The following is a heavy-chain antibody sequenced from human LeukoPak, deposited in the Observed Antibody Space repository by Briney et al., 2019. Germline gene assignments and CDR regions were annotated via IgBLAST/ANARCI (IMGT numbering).Heavy chain of an antibody. V-gene: IGHV5-51*01. J-gene: IGHJ3*02. Sequence: GESLKISCQGSGYIFTSYWIGWVRQMPGKGLEWMGIIYPGDSDIRYSPSFQGQVTISGDKSISTAYLQWSNLRASDTAMYYCARRDSSGLRWAFDIWGQGTMVTVSS. CDR2: IYPGDSDI. CDR3: ARRDSSGLRWAFDI. CDR1: GYIFTSYW. D-gene: IGHD6-19*01.